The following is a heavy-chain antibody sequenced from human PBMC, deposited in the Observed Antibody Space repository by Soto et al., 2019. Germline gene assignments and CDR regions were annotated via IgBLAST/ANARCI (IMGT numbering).Heavy chain of an antibody. CDR3: VKDSSWEPRILDF. D-gene: IGHD1-26*01. CDR2: ISWNGKEI. V-gene: IGHV3-9*01. J-gene: IGHJ3*01. CDR1: GFTFDDYA. Sequence: VQLVESGGGLEQPGRSLRLSCAGSGFTFDDYALHWVRQVPRKGLEWVSGISWNGKEIGYADSVKGRFIVSRDNAKNSLYLQLNSLRVEDTARYFCVKDSSWEPRILDFWGQGTRVTVSS.